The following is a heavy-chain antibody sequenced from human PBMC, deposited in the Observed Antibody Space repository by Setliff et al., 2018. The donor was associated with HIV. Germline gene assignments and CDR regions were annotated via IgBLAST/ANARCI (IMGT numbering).Heavy chain of an antibody. V-gene: IGHV1-18*01. CDR2: ISAYNGNT. Sequence: ASVKVSCKASGYTFISYGISWVRQAPGQGLEWMGWISAYNGNTNYAPSVQGRIALTTDTSTNTAYMELTNLRSDDTALYFCVRDEKRAAGGSMYYFDYWGQGTLVTV. CDR1: GYTFISYG. D-gene: IGHD5-12*01. J-gene: IGHJ4*02. CDR3: VRDEKRAAGGSMYYFDY.